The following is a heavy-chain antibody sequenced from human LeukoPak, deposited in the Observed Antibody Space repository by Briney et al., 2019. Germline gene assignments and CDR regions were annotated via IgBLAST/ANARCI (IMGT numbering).Heavy chain of an antibody. CDR1: GFTFDDYA. Sequence: GRSLRLSCAASGFTFDDYAMHWVRQAPGKGLEWVSGISWNSGSIGYADSVKGRFTISRDNAKNSLYLQMNSLGAEDMALYYCAKDIRAVAGASSAFDIWGQGTMVTVSS. V-gene: IGHV3-9*03. D-gene: IGHD6-19*01. CDR2: ISWNSGSI. CDR3: AKDIRAVAGASSAFDI. J-gene: IGHJ3*02.